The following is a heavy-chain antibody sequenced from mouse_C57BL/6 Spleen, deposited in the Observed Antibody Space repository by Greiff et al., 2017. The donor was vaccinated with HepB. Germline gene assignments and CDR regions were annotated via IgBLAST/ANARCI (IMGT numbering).Heavy chain of an antibody. D-gene: IGHD1-1*01. Sequence: DVQLVESGGGLVKPGGSLKLSCAASGFTFSDYGMHWVRQAPEKGLEWVAYISSGSSTIYYADTVKGRFTISRDNAKNTLFLQMTSLRSEDTAMYYCARDYYGSSYLFAYWGQGTLVTVSA. J-gene: IGHJ3*01. CDR2: ISSGSSTI. V-gene: IGHV5-17*01. CDR3: ARDYYGSSYLFAY. CDR1: GFTFSDYG.